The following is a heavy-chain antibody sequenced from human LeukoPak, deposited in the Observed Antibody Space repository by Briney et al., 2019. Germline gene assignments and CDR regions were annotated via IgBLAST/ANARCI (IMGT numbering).Heavy chain of an antibody. D-gene: IGHD2-8*01. CDR1: GYTFTSYG. Sequence: GASVKVSCKASGYTFTSYGIAWVRQAPGQGLEWMGWISGYNGDANYTQRFQGRVTMTTDTSTSTVYMELRSLRSDDTAVYYCAKWHGGDAWGQGTTVTVSS. CDR3: AKWHGGDA. J-gene: IGHJ6*02. CDR2: ISGYNGDA. V-gene: IGHV1-18*01.